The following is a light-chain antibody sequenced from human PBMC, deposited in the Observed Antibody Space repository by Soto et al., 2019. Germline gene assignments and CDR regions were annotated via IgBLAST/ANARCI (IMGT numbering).Light chain of an antibody. CDR2: GAS. CDR3: QHYNNWPIT. Sequence: IVMTQSPATLSLSPGERATLSCRASQSVSNSVAWYQQKPGQAPRLLIYGASTRATDIPARFSGSGSGTKFTLTISSLQSADFAVYYCQHYNNWPITLGRGTRLETK. J-gene: IGKJ5*01. V-gene: IGKV3-15*01. CDR1: QSVSNS.